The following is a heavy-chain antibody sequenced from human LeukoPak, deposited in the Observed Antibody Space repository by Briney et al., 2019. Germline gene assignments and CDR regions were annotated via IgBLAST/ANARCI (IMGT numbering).Heavy chain of an antibody. CDR2: INPGGGNT. D-gene: IGHD6-13*01. V-gene: IGHV1-46*01. CDR1: GYTFSSYY. Sequence: ASVKVSCKASGYTFSSYYIHWLRQAPGQGLEWMGIINPGGGNTDYAQKFQGRVTITRDTSASTAYMELSSLRSEDTAVYYCARSSSSWYYFDYWGQGTLVTVSS. CDR3: ARSSSSWYYFDY. J-gene: IGHJ4*02.